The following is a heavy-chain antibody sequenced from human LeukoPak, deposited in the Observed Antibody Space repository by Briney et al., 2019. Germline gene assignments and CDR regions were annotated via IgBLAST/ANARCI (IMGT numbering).Heavy chain of an antibody. J-gene: IGHJ6*04. CDR1: GFTFSSYS. CDR3: ARDNILVPAAHGDYYYYGMDV. Sequence: GGPLRLSCAASGFTFSSYSMNWVRQAPGKGLEWVSSISSSSSYIYYADSVKGRFTISRDNAKNSLYLQMNSLRAEDTAVYYCARDNILVPAAHGDYYYYGMDVWGKGTTVTVSS. V-gene: IGHV3-21*01. CDR2: ISSSSSYI. D-gene: IGHD2-2*01.